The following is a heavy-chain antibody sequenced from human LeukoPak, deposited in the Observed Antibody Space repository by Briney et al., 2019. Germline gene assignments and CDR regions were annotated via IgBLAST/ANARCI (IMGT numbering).Heavy chain of an antibody. V-gene: IGHV3-7*01. J-gene: IGHJ6*02. CDR3: ARAPSTSYYYYGMDV. CDR1: GFTFSGYW. CDR2: IKQDGSEK. D-gene: IGHD2-2*01. Sequence: PGGSLRLSCAASGFTFSGYWMSWVRQAPGKGLEWVANIKQDGSEKYYVDSVKGRFTISRDNAKNSLYLQMNSLRAEDTAVYYCARAPSTSYYYYGMDVWGQGTTVTVSS.